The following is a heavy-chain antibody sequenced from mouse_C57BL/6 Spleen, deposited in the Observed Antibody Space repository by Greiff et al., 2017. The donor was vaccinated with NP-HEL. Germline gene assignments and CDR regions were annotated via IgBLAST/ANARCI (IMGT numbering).Heavy chain of an antibody. D-gene: IGHD2-4*01. CDR2: IDPEAGGT. V-gene: IGHV1-15*01. Sequence: VKLMESGAELVRPGASVTLSCKASGYTFTDYEMHWVKQTPVHGLEWIGAIDPEAGGTAYNQKFKGKAILTAYKSSSTAYMELRSLTSEDSAVYYCTIYYDYEVFAYWGQGTLVTVSA. CDR3: TIYYDYEVFAY. J-gene: IGHJ3*01. CDR1: GYTFTDYE.